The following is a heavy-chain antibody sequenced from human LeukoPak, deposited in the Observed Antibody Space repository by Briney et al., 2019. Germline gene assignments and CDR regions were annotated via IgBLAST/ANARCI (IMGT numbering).Heavy chain of an antibody. Sequence: SETLSLTCSVAGGSTNNTNYYWRWSRQPAGKVLWCIARISTTGCTCYAPSVKCRVIISIDTSKNQFSLRLSSATAADTAVYNCASHQYGTGGYHHDYCGQGAPVTVSS. CDR2: ISTTGCT. CDR3: ASHQYGTGGYHHDY. V-gene: IGHV4-61*02. CDR1: GGSTNNTNYY. J-gene: IGHJ4*02. D-gene: IGHD3-10*01.